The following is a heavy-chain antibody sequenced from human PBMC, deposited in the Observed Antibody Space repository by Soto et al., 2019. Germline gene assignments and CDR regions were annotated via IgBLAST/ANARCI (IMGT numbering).Heavy chain of an antibody. V-gene: IGHV3-30*18. D-gene: IGHD5-12*01. CDR2: ISYDGSNK. CDR1: GFTFSSYG. Sequence: PGGSLSLSCAASGFTFSSYGMHWVRQAPGKGLEWVAVISYDGSNKYYADSVKGRFTISRDNSKNTLYLQMNSLRAEDTAVYYCAKEMGHLVEMATPDYWGQGTLVTVSS. J-gene: IGHJ4*02. CDR3: AKEMGHLVEMATPDY.